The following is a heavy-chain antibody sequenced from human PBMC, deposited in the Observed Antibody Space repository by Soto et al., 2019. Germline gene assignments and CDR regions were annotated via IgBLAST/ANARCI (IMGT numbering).Heavy chain of an antibody. J-gene: IGHJ4*02. D-gene: IGHD1-26*01. Sequence: ASVKVSFKASGYTFTSYAMHWVRQAPGQRLEWMGWINAGNGNTKYSQKFQGRVTITRDTSASTAYMELSSLRSEDTAVYYCARDLVGATGYFDYWGQGTLVTVSS. V-gene: IGHV1-3*01. CDR1: GYTFTSYA. CDR2: INAGNGNT. CDR3: ARDLVGATGYFDY.